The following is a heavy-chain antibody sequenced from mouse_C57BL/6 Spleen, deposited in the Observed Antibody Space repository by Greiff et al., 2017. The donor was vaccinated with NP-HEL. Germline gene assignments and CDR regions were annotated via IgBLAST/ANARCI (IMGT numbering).Heavy chain of an antibody. Sequence: VQLQQSGPELVKPGASVKISCKASGYTFTDYYMNWVKQSHGKSLEWIGDINPNNGGTSYNQKFKGKATLTVDKSSSTAYMELRSLTSEDSAVYYCASPNWDVPWFAYWGQGTLVTVSA. CDR2: INPNNGGT. D-gene: IGHD4-1*01. J-gene: IGHJ3*01. CDR1: GYTFTDYY. CDR3: ASPNWDVPWFAY. V-gene: IGHV1-26*01.